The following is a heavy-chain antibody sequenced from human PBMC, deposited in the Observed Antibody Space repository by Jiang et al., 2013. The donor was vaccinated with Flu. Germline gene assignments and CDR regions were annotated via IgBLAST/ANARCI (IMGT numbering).Heavy chain of an antibody. Sequence: VQLLESGGGLVQPGGSLRLSCAASGFTFSNFAMSWVRQAPGRRLEWVSTINGRGGGTYYADSVKGRFSISRDNSNNTLYLQMNSLRAADTAIYYCAKAAGSGYNFPDAFDIWAKGPWSPSLQ. J-gene: IGHJ3*02. CDR2: INGRGGGT. CDR3: AKAAGSGYNFPDAFDI. V-gene: IGHV3-23*01. D-gene: IGHD5-24*01. CDR1: GFTFSNFA.